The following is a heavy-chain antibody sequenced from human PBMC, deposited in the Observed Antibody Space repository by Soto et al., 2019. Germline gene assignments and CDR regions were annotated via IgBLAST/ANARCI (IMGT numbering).Heavy chain of an antibody. V-gene: IGHV3-74*01. D-gene: IGHD3-3*01. CDR2: INSDGSST. J-gene: IGHJ6*02. CDR3: ARGADFYDFGPYGMDV. CDR1: GFTFSSYW. Sequence: GWSLRLSCAASGFTFSSYWMHWVRQAPGKGLVWVSRINSDGSSTSYADSVKGRFTISRDNAKNTLYLQMNSLRAEDTAVYYCARGADFYDFGPYGMDVWGQGTTVTVSS.